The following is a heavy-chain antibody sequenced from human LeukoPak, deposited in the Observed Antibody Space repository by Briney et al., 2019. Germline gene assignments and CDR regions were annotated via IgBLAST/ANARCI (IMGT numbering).Heavy chain of an antibody. CDR2: ISSSGSII. D-gene: IGHD6-13*01. CDR1: GFTFSSYE. CDR3: ARGSSSLTYPDFDY. V-gene: IGHV3-48*03. Sequence: GGSLRLSCAASGFTFSSYEMNWVRQAPGKGLEWVSYISSSGSIILYADSVKGRFTISRDNAKNLVYLEMNSLRAEDTAVYYCARGSSSLTYPDFDYWGQGTLVTVSS. J-gene: IGHJ4*02.